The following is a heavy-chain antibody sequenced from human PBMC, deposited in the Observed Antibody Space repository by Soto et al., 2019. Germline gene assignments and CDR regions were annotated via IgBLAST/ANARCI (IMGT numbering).Heavy chain of an antibody. CDR3: AREEMEAFSRYYFYSTDV. CDR2: VHNSGST. J-gene: IGHJ6*04. V-gene: IGHV4-59*01. CDR1: GGSISNYY. Sequence: QVQLQESGPGLVKPSETLSLTCTVSGGSISNYYWSWIRQPPGKGLEWIGYVHNSGSTNYNPSLKSRVSMSVDTSNSRFSLNLDSVTAADTALYFCAREEMEAFSRYYFYSTDVWGKGTTVTVSS. D-gene: IGHD3-10*01.